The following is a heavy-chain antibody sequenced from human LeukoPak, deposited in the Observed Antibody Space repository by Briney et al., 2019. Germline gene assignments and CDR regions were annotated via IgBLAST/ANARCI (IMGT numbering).Heavy chain of an antibody. V-gene: IGHV5-51*01. Sequence: KRGESLKISCKGSGYSFTSYWIGWVRQMPGRGLEWMGIIYPGDSDTRYSPSFQGQVTISADKSISTAYLQWSSLKASDTAMYYCARHSGAPYCSGGSCHDWFDPWGQGTLVTVSS. CDR1: GYSFTSYW. D-gene: IGHD2-15*01. J-gene: IGHJ5*02. CDR2: IYPGDSDT. CDR3: ARHSGAPYCSGGSCHDWFDP.